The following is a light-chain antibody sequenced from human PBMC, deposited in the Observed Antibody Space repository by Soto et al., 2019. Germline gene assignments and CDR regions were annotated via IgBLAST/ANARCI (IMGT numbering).Light chain of an antibody. J-gene: IGKJ1*01. CDR2: DTS. Sequence: EIVLTQSPGTLSLSPGERATLSCRTSQSVSSSYLAWYQQKPGQAPRLLIYDTSTRATGIPARFSGSGSGTEFTLTISSLQSEDFAVYYCQQYNKWPPITFGQGTKVDNK. V-gene: IGKV3-15*01. CDR1: QSVSSSY. CDR3: QQYNKWPPIT.